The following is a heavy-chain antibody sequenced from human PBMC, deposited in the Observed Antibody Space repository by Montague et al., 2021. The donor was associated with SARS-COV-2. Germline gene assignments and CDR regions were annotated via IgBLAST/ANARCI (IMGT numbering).Heavy chain of an antibody. D-gene: IGHD6-19*01. V-gene: IGHV4-34*01. CDR2: INYSGST. Sequence: SETLSLTCAVYGGSFSGYHWSWIRQPPGKGLEWIGEINYSGSTNYNPSLKSRVTISVDTSKNQFSLKLSSVTAADTAVYYCARGGRQWRVIGPRYYFDYWGQGTLVTVSS. CDR1: GGSFSGYH. CDR3: ARGGRQWRVIGPRYYFDY. J-gene: IGHJ4*01.